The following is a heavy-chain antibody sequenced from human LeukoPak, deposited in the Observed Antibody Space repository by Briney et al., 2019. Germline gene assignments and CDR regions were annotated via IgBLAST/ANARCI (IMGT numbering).Heavy chain of an antibody. J-gene: IGHJ6*02. Sequence: ASVKVSCKASGYTFTSYGISWVRQAPGQGLEWMGWISAYNGNTNYAQKLQGRVTMTTDTSTSTAYMELRSLRSDDTAVYYCARDFPYYYDSSGYYTQYYYGMDVWGQGTTVTVSS. CDR2: ISAYNGNT. CDR3: ARDFPYYYDSSGYYTQYYYGMDV. V-gene: IGHV1-18*01. D-gene: IGHD3-22*01. CDR1: GYTFTSYG.